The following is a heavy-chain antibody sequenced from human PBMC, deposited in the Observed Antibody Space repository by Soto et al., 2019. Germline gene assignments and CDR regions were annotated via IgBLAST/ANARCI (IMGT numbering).Heavy chain of an antibody. CDR2: IWYDGSNK. Sequence: GGSLRLSCAASGFTFSSYGMHWVRQAPGKGLEWVAVIWYDGSNKYYADSVKGRFTISRDNSKNTLYLQMNSLRAEDTAVYYCARDKTLRNYDILTGYYAYYYYYYGMDVWGQGTTVTVSS. CDR1: GFTFSSYG. V-gene: IGHV3-33*01. J-gene: IGHJ6*02. CDR3: ARDKTLRNYDILTGYYAYYYYYYGMDV. D-gene: IGHD3-9*01.